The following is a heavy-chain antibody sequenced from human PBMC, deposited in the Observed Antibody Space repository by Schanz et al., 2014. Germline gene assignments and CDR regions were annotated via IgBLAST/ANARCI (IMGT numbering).Heavy chain of an antibody. CDR1: GFIFRSYS. Sequence: VQLVESGGGVVQPGRSLRLSCAASGFIFRSYSLAWVRQAPGKGLEWVSFISTGRYLYYADSVKGRFTISRDNTKNSVFLQMSSLRVEDTGLYFCARDPVEGAPTPYYFDSWGPGTLVTVSS. V-gene: IGHV3-21*01. CDR2: ISTGRYL. CDR3: ARDPVEGAPTPYYFDS. D-gene: IGHD1-26*01. J-gene: IGHJ4*02.